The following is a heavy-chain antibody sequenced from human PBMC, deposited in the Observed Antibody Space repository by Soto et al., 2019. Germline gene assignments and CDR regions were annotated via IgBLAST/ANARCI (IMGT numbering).Heavy chain of an antibody. CDR1: GFIFSNYV. V-gene: IGHV3-23*04. J-gene: IGHJ4*02. CDR3: AKRPRALLTFDY. D-gene: IGHD1-26*01. Sequence: EVQLVDSGGGLVQPGGSLRLSCAASGFIFSNYVMSWVRQAPGKGLEWASSISDSGGTSYYADSVKGRFTISRDNSKNTLHLQMNSLRAEDTAIYYCAKRPRALLTFDYWGQGTLVTVSS. CDR2: ISDSGGTS.